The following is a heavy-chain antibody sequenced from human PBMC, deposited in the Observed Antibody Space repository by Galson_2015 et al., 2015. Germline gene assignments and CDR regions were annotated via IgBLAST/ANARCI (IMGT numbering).Heavy chain of an antibody. Sequence: LRLSCAASGFTVSSNYMSWVRQAPGKGLEWIGSIYYSGSTYYNPSLKSRVTISVDTSKNHFSLKLSSVTAADTSVYYCARHGPDIVVVPAPIHYWGQGTLVTVSS. J-gene: IGHJ4*02. CDR3: ARHGPDIVVVPAPIHY. V-gene: IGHV4-39*01. CDR2: IYYSGST. CDR1: GFTVSSNY. D-gene: IGHD2-2*02.